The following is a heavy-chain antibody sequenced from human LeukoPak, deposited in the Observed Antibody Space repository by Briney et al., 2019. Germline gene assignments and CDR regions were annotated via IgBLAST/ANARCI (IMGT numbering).Heavy chain of an antibody. CDR1: GGSNSSSSYY. Sequence: SETLSLTCTVSGGSNSSSSYYWGWIRQPPGKGLEWIGSIYYSGSTYYNPSLKSRVTISVDTSKNQFSLKLISMTSVDTDVYYCANMVRGAIPLYWGQGTLVTVSS. D-gene: IGHD3-10*01. CDR2: IYYSGST. CDR3: ANMVRGAIPLY. J-gene: IGHJ4*02. V-gene: IGHV4-39*01.